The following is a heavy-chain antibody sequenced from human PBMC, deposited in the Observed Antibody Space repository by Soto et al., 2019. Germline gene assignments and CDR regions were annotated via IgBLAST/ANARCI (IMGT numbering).Heavy chain of an antibody. J-gene: IGHJ4*02. CDR2: IKEDGSEK. Sequence: PGGSLRLSCAASGFTFSGYWMSWVRQAPGKGLEWLANIKEDGSEKYYVDSVKGRFTISRDNAKNSLYLQVNGLRAEDTDVYYCARGAGTGHYWGQGTLATVSS. D-gene: IGHD1-1*01. CDR3: ARGAGTGHY. V-gene: IGHV3-7*04. CDR1: GFTFSGYW.